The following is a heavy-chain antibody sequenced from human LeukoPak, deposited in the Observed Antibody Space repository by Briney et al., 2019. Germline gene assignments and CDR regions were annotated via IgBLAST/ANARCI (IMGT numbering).Heavy chain of an antibody. V-gene: IGHV3-23*01. CDR1: GFTFSNFA. D-gene: IGHD1-7*01. CDR3: AKGGTETTDWFDP. CDR2: IRSGSATT. J-gene: IGHJ5*02. Sequence: PGGSLRLSCAASGFTFSNFAMSWVRQAPGKGPEWVSTIRSGSATTYYADSVKGRFTISRDNSKNTLYLQMNSLRAGDTAVYYCAKGGTETTDWFDPWGQGTLVTVSS.